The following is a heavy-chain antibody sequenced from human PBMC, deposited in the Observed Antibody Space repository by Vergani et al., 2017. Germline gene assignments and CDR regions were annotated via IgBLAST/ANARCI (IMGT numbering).Heavy chain of an antibody. Sequence: QITLKESGPTLVKPTQTLTLTCTFSGFSLNTRGVSVAWIRQPPGKALDWLALIYWNDDQHYSPSLNNRVTITKDTSKNQVVLTMTNMDYVDTGTYYCVYRKTEGGTTGCFYPFYSYYYMDVWGKGTTVTVSS. CDR2: IYWNDDQ. CDR3: VYRKTEGGTTGCFYPFYSYYYMDV. V-gene: IGHV2-5*04. D-gene: IGHD1-7*01. CDR1: GFSLNTRGVS. J-gene: IGHJ6*03.